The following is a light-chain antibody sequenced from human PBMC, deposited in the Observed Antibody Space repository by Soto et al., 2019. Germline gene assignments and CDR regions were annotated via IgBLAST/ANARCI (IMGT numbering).Light chain of an antibody. CDR2: AAS. V-gene: IGKV3-20*01. CDR1: QSVYNSY. J-gene: IGKJ2*01. CDR3: QQYGSPPHT. Sequence: EILLTQSPGALSLSPGERATLSCRASQSVYNSYLAWYQQKPGQTPRLLINAASNRATGVPDRFSGSGSGTDFTLTISRLEPEDFAVYYCQQYGSPPHTFGQGTKVDIK.